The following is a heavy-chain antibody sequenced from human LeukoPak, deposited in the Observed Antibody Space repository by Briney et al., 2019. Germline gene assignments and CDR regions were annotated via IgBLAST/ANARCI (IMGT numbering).Heavy chain of an antibody. Sequence: ASVKVSCKASGYTFTGYYMHWVRQAPGQGLEWVGWINPNSGGTVYAQKFQVRVTMPGDTSISTAYMDVSRLTSDDTAVYYCARVSSTIWGIDYWGQGTLVTVSS. CDR3: ARVSSTIWGIDY. CDR1: GYTFTGYY. CDR2: INPNSGGT. J-gene: IGHJ4*02. V-gene: IGHV1-2*02. D-gene: IGHD6-13*01.